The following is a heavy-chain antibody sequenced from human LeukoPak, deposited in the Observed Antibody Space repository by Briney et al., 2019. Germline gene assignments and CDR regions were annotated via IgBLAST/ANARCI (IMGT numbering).Heavy chain of an antibody. V-gene: IGHV3-23*01. J-gene: IGHJ4*02. CDR3: VKDGHYPDNSGYYYEDS. Sequence: GGSLRLSCAASGFTFGGYAMSWVRQAPGKGLEWVSLVSGSGDVYDADSVQGRFTISRDNSKNTLYLQMNSLRAEDTAVYYCVKDGHYPDNSGYYYEDSWGQGTLVTVSS. CDR2: VSGSGDV. D-gene: IGHD3-22*01. CDR1: GFTFGGYA.